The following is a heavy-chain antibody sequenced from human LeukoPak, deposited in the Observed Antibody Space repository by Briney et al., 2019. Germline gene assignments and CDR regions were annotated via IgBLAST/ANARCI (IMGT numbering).Heavy chain of an antibody. CDR3: ARDGGDTSGWYGGYYYYFMDV. CDR2: VYYRGNT. D-gene: IGHD6-19*01. V-gene: IGHV4-59*01. Sequence: SETLSLTCTISGGSISSYYWSWIRQSPGKGLEWIGHVYYRGNTNYNPSLKSRVSISVDTSKNQFSLKLTSVTAADTAVYYCARDGGDTSGWYGGYYYYFMDVWGKGTTVTVSS. CDR1: GGSISSYY. J-gene: IGHJ6*03.